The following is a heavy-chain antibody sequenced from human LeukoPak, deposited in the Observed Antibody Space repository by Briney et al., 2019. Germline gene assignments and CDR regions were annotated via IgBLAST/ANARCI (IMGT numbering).Heavy chain of an antibody. Sequence: SETLSLTCTVSVYSICSGYYWGWIWQPPGKGLEWIGSIYHSGSTYYNPSLKSRVTISVDTSKNQFSLKLSSVTAADTAVYYCASRGIAAAGPFDYWGQGTLVTVSS. CDR2: IYHSGST. J-gene: IGHJ4*02. V-gene: IGHV4-38-2*02. CDR1: VYSICSGYY. D-gene: IGHD6-13*01. CDR3: ASRGIAAAGPFDY.